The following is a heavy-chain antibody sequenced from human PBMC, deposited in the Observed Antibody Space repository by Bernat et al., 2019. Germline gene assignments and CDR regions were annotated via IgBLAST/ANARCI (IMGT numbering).Heavy chain of an antibody. Sequence: EVQLVESGGGLVQPGGSLRLSCAASGFTFSSHWMHWVRQAPGKGLVWVSRINSDGSSTSYAESVKGRFTISRDNAKNSLYLQVNSLRAEDTAVYYCARAFEEWLVKRYWYFDLWGRGTLVTVSS. V-gene: IGHV3-74*01. CDR1: GFTFSSHW. CDR2: INSDGSST. CDR3: ARAFEEWLVKRYWYFDL. J-gene: IGHJ2*01. D-gene: IGHD6-19*01.